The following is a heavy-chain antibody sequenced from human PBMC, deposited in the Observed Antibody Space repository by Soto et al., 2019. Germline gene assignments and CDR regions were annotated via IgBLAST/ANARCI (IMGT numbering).Heavy chain of an antibody. V-gene: IGHV6-1*01. CDR2: TYYRSKWYN. Sequence: KQSQTLSLTCAISGDSVSSNSAAWNWIRQSPSRGLEWLGRTYYRSKWYNDYAVSVKSRITINPDTSKNQFSLQLNSVTPEDTAVYYCARDSYCSSTSCPYYYYYGMDVWGQGTTVTVSS. CDR3: ARDSYCSSTSCPYYYYYGMDV. J-gene: IGHJ6*02. CDR1: GDSVSSNSAA. D-gene: IGHD2-2*01.